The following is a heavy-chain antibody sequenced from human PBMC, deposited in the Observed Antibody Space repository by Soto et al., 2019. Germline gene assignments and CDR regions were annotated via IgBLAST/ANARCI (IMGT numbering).Heavy chain of an antibody. V-gene: IGHV1-18*01. CDR1: GYTFTSYG. CDR3: ARDPYGGNSWDY. D-gene: IGHD4-17*01. Sequence: VQLVESGGGLVQPGASVKVSCKASGYTFTSYGISWVRQAPGQGLEWMGWISAYNGNTNYAQKLQGRVTMTTDTSTSTAYMELRSLRSDDTAVYYCARDPYGGNSWDYWGQGTLVTVSS. J-gene: IGHJ4*02. CDR2: ISAYNGNT.